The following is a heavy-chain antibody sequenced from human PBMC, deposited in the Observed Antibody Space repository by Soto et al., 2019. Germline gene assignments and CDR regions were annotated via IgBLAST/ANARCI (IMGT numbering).Heavy chain of an antibody. CDR2: IKSKTDGGTT. V-gene: IGHV3-15*01. J-gene: IGHJ4*02. CDR1: GFTFSNAW. D-gene: IGHD2-15*01. Sequence: AGGSLRLSCAASGFTFSNAWMSWVRQAPGKGLEWVGRIKSKTDGGTTDYAAPVKGRFTISRDDSKNTLYLQMNSLKTEDTAVYYCTTQDIVVVVAASDYWGQGTLVTVSS. CDR3: TTQDIVVVVAASDY.